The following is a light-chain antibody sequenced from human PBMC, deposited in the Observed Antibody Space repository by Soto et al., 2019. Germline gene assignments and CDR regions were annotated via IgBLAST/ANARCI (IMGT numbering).Light chain of an antibody. CDR1: QTISSW. CDR3: LQAYNYQWT. J-gene: IGKJ1*01. CDR2: AAS. V-gene: IGKV1-6*01. Sequence: NMKHSPATLSASVLYRVTISFLASQTISSWLAWYQQKPGKAPKLLTYAASSLQSGVPSRFSGSGSGTDFTLTISSLQPEDFATYYCLQAYNYQWTFGQGTKVDIK.